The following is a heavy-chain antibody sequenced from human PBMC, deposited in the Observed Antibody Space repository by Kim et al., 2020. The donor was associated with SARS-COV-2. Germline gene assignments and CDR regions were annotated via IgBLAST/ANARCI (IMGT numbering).Heavy chain of an antibody. D-gene: IGHD6-13*01. Sequence: KFQGRVTMTRDTSTSTVYMELSSLRSEDTAVYYCARGRRASAGKKRGFDYWGQGTLVTVSS. V-gene: IGHV1-46*01. J-gene: IGHJ4*02. CDR3: ARGRRASAGKKRGFDY.